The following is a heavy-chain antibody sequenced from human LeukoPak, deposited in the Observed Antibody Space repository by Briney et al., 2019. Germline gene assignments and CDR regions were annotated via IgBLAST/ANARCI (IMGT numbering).Heavy chain of an antibody. V-gene: IGHV3-53*01. CDR2: IYSGGST. CDR1: KFSVSNNY. Sequence: GGSLRLSCAASKFSVSNNYMTWVRQAPGKGLEWVSVIYSGGSTYYADSVKGRFTISRDNSKNTLYLQMNSLRAEDTAVYYCARGDGYNLYYFDYWGQGTLVTVSS. D-gene: IGHD5-24*01. J-gene: IGHJ4*02. CDR3: ARGDGYNLYYFDY.